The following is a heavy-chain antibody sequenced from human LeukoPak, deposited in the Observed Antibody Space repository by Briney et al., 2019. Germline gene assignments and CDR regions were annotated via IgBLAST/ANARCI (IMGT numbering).Heavy chain of an antibody. CDR3: AREVEIQLMEIFDY. V-gene: IGHV1-69*01. CDR1: GDTFSSYA. J-gene: IGHJ4*02. CDR2: IIPIFGTA. D-gene: IGHD5-18*01. Sequence: SVKVSCKASGDTFSSYAISWVRQAPGQGLEWMGGIIPIFGTANYAQKFQGRVTITADESTSTAYMELSSLRSEDTAVYYCAREVEIQLMEIFDYWGQGTLVTVSS.